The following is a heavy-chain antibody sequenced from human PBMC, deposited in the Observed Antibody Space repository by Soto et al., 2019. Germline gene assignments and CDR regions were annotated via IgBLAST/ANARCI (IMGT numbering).Heavy chain of an antibody. CDR3: ARGGSLYYYYGIDV. V-gene: IGHV3-53*01. CDR2: IDSGGDT. CDR1: GLTISNNY. D-gene: IGHD3-16*01. Sequence: GGSLRLSCAASGLTISNNYMTWVRQAPGKGLEWVSVIDSGGDTNYADSVKGRFTLSRDSSKNTLYLQMNSLRAEDTAVYICARGGSLYYYYGIDVWGQGTTVTVSS. J-gene: IGHJ6*02.